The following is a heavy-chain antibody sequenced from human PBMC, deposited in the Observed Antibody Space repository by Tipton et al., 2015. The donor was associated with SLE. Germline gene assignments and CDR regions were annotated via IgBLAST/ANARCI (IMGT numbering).Heavy chain of an antibody. CDR2: IDDNGSP. CDR3: ARDPGYGAADF. V-gene: IGHV4-4*07. D-gene: IGHD3-10*01. CDR1: GGYIRSYH. J-gene: IGHJ4*02. Sequence: TLSLTCSASGGYIRSYHWNWIRQSAKKGLEWIGRIDDNGSPKYNPSLGGRVTMSVDMSKNQFSLKMDSVTAADTAVYYCARDPGYGAADFWGQGTLVSVSS.